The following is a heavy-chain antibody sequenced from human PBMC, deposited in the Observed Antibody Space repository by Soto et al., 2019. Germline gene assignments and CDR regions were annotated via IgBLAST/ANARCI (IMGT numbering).Heavy chain of an antibody. CDR2: IYYSGRT. CDR3: ARAQGRDGDLRFDY. D-gene: IGHD4-17*01. CDR1: GGSISSGDYY. J-gene: IGHJ4*02. V-gene: IGHV4-30-4*01. Sequence: QVQLQESGPGLVKPSQTLSITCTVSGGSISSGDYYWSWIRQPPGKGLEWIGYIYYSGRTYYNPSLKSRVTISVDTSKNQFSLKLSSVTAADTALYYCARAQGRDGDLRFDYWGQGTLVTVSP.